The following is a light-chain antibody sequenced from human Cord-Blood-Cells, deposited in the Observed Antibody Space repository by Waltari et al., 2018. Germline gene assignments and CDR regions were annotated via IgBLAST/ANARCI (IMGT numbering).Light chain of an antibody. CDR2: AAS. J-gene: IGKJ4*01. CDR1: QGSSSW. Sequence: SQLIQSPSAVSASVGARVTITCRASQGSSSWLAWYQQKPGKAPKLLIYAASSLQSGVPSRFSGSGSGTDFTLTISSLQPEDFATYYCQQANSFPLTFGGGTKVEIK. CDR3: QQANSFPLT. V-gene: IGKV1-12*01.